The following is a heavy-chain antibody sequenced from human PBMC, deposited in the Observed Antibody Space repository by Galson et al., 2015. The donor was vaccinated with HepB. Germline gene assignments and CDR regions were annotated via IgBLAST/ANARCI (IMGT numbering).Heavy chain of an antibody. Sequence: SLRLSCAASGFTFSSYGMHWVRQAPGKGLEWVAVIWYDGSNKYYADSVKGRFTISRDNSKNTLYLQMNSLRAEDTAVYYCARSSGSEGYYGMDVWGQGTTVTVSS. CDR1: GFTFSSYG. CDR2: IWYDGSNK. J-gene: IGHJ6*02. CDR3: ARSSGSEGYYGMDV. D-gene: IGHD1-26*01. V-gene: IGHV3-33*01.